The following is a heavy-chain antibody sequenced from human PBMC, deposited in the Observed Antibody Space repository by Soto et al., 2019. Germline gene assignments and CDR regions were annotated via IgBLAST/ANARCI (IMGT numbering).Heavy chain of an antibody. D-gene: IGHD5-12*01. J-gene: IGHJ6*03. Sequence: ASVKVSCKASGYTFTSYDINWVRQATGQGLEWMGWMNPNSGNTGYAQKFQGRVTMTRNTSISTAYMELSSLRSEDTAVYYCATTYSGYDQYYYYMDGWGKGTTVTVSS. V-gene: IGHV1-8*01. CDR2: MNPNSGNT. CDR1: GYTFTSYD. CDR3: ATTYSGYDQYYYYMDG.